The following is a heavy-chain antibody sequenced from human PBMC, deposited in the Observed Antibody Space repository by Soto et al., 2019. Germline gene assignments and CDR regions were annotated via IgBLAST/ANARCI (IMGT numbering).Heavy chain of an antibody. CDR1: GGSISSYY. CDR3: WSRYGSCFDF. Sequence: SETLSLTCTVSGGSISSYYWGCIRQPPGKGLEWIGYIYYSGSTNGNPSLNSRDTISVDTARNQLSLNVSSVTDADTAVYFGWSRYGSCFDFCGQGILVPVSS. J-gene: IGHJ4*02. V-gene: IGHV4-59*08. CDR2: IYYSGST. D-gene: IGHD5-18*01.